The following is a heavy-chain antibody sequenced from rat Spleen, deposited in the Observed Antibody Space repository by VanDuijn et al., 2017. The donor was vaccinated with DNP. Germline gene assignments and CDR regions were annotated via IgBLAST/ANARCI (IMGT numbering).Heavy chain of an antibody. V-gene: IGHV5-22*01. J-gene: IGHJ2*01. CDR1: GFTFSDYY. D-gene: IGHD4-3*01. CDR3: VRWNSGHFDY. Sequence: EVQLVESGGGLVQPGRSLKLSCAASGFTFSDYYMAWVRQAPKKGLEWVASISYEGSRIYYGDSVKGRFTISRYNTKSTLYLQMNSLRSEDMATYYCVRWNSGHFDYWGQGVMVTVSS. CDR2: ISYEGSRI.